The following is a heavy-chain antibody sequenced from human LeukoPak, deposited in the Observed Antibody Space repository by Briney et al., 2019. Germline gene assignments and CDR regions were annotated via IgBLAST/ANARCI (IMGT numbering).Heavy chain of an antibody. J-gene: IGHJ4*02. CDR3: ARGPPRLERRSYFAY. D-gene: IGHD1-1*01. CDR2: ISAYTGNT. CDR1: GYTFSNYG. Sequence: ASVKVSCKTSGYTFSNYGISWVRQAPGQGLEWMGWISAYTGNTNYAQKLQGRVTMTTDTSTSTAYMELRSLRSDDTAVYYCARGPPRLERRSYFAYWGQGTLVTVSS. V-gene: IGHV1-18*01.